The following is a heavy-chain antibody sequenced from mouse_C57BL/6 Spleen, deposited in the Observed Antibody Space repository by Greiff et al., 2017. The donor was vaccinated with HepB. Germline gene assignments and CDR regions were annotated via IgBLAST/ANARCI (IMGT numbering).Heavy chain of an antibody. CDR2: IDPSDSYT. Sequence: VQLQQPGAELVMPGASVKLSCKASGYTFTSYWMHWVKQRPGQGLEWIGEIDPSDSYTNYNQKFKGKSTLTVDKSSSTAYMQLSSLTSEDSAVYYCARGDYGLEGPYFDVWGTGTTVTVSS. CDR1: GYTFTSYW. V-gene: IGHV1-69*01. CDR3: ARGDYGLEGPYFDV. J-gene: IGHJ1*03. D-gene: IGHD1-1*02.